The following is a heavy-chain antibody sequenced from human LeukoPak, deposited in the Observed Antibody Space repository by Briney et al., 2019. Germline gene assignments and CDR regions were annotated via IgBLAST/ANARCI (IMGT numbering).Heavy chain of an antibody. V-gene: IGHV3-7*01. J-gene: IGHJ4*02. CDR1: GFTFSGYW. Sequence: PGGSLRLSCAASGFTFSGYWMSWVRQAPGMGLEWLANIKQDGSEKYYVDSVKGRFTISRDNTKDSLYLQMNSLRAEDTAVYYCARDQITAVTAYLDYWGQGTLVTVSS. D-gene: IGHD2-21*02. CDR3: ARDQITAVTAYLDY. CDR2: IKQDGSEK.